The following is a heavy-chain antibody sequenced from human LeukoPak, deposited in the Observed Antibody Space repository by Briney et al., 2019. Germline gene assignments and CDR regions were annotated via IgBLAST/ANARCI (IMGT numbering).Heavy chain of an antibody. V-gene: IGHV1-18*01. J-gene: IGHJ3*02. CDR1: GYTFTSYG. CDR3: ARDLGSSWYPDAFDI. D-gene: IGHD6-13*01. CDR2: ISAYNGHT. Sequence: GASVKVSCKASGYTFTSYGISWVRQAPGQGLEWMGWISAYNGHTNYAQKLQGRVTMTTDTSTSTAYMELRSLRSDDTAVYYCARDLGSSWYPDAFDIWGQGTMVTVSS.